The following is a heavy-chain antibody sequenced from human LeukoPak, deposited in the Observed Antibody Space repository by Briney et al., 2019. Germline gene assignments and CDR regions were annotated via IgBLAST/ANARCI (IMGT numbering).Heavy chain of an antibody. CDR3: AKVTYGSGTYGAFDY. CDR1: GFIFDDYA. V-gene: IGHV3-9*01. J-gene: IGHJ4*02. CDR2: ISWNSDNI. Sequence: GGSLRLSCAASGFIFDDYAMHWVRQAPGKGLEWVSSISWNSDNIKYVDSVKGRFTISRDNAKNSLYLQMNSLRAADTAVYYCAKVTYGSGTYGAFDYWGQGTLVTVSS. D-gene: IGHD3-10*01.